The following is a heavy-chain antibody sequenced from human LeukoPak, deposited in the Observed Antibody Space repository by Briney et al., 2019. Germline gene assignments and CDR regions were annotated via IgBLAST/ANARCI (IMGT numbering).Heavy chain of an antibody. CDR2: ISSSSSYI. V-gene: IGHV3-21*01. J-gene: IGHJ4*02. CDR3: ARDIRSTSSSDY. D-gene: IGHD2-2*01. Sequence: GGSLRLSCAASGFTFSSYSMNWVRQAPGKGLEWVSSISSSSSYIYYADSVKGRFTISRDNAKNSLYLQMNSLRAEDTAVYYCARDIRSTSSSDYWGQGTLVTVSS. CDR1: GFTFSSYS.